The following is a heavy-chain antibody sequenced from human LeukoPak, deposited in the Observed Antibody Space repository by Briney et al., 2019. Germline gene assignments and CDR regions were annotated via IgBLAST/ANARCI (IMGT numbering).Heavy chain of an antibody. CDR1: GYTFTSYG. CDR3: ARQYSSSWYGNWFDP. J-gene: IGHJ5*02. CDR2: ISAYNGNT. D-gene: IGHD6-13*01. V-gene: IGHV1-18*04. Sequence: ASVKVSCKASGYTFTSYGISWVRQAPGQGLEWMGWISAYNGNTNYAQKLQGRVTMTTGTSTSTAYMELRSLRSDDTAVYYCARQYSSSWYGNWFDPWGQGTLVTVSS.